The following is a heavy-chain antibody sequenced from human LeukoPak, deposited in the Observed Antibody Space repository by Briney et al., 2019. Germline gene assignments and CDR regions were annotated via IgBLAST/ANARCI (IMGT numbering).Heavy chain of an antibody. CDR1: GGSISSSSYY. V-gene: IGHV4-39*01. CDR2: IYYSGST. CDR3: ARHPLKPGDYYYYMDV. Sequence: SETLSLTCTVSGGSISSSSYYWGWIRQPPGRGLEWIGGIYYSGSTYYNPSLKSRVAISVDTSKNQFSLKLSSVTAADTAVYYCARHPLKPGDYYYYMDVWGKGTTVTVSS. J-gene: IGHJ6*03.